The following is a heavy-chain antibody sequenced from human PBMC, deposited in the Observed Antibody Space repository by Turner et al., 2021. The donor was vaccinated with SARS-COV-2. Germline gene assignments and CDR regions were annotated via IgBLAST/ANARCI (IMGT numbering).Heavy chain of an antibody. CDR1: GGSISSSSYY. D-gene: IGHD3-22*01. J-gene: IGHJ4*02. Sequence: HLQLQESGPGLVKPSETLSLTCTVPGGSISSSSYYWGWIRQPPGKGLEWIGSFYYSGRTYHNPSLKSRVTISVDTSKNQFSLKLSSGTAADTAVYYCARNSPKWYYYDSSGYYDYWGQGTLVTVSS. CDR2: FYYSGRT. V-gene: IGHV4-39*01. CDR3: ARNSPKWYYYDSSGYYDY.